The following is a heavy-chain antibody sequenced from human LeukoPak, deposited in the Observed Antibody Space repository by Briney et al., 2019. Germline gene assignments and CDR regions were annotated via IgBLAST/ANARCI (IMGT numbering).Heavy chain of an antibody. Sequence: SETLSLTCTVSGGSISTSTYYWGWIRQPPGKGLEWIGSISYSGSTYNNPSLKSRVTISVDTSKNQFSLKLSSVTAPDTAVYYCARSSGAFDYWGQGTLVTVSS. D-gene: IGHD3-10*01. CDR2: ISYSGST. CDR1: GGSISTSTYY. CDR3: ARSSGAFDY. V-gene: IGHV4-39*01. J-gene: IGHJ4*02.